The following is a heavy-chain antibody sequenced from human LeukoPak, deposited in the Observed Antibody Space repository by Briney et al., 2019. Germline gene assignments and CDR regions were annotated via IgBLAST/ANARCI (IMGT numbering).Heavy chain of an antibody. CDR3: ARAAGYCSSTSCYDGWFDP. CDR2: INPNSGGT. V-gene: IGHV1-2*02. J-gene: IGHJ5*02. CDR1: GYTFTGYY. Sequence: ASVKVSCKASGYTFTGYYMHWVRQAPGQGLEWMGWINPNSGGTNYAQKFQGRVTMTRDTSISTAYMELSRLRSDDTAVYYCARAAGYCSSTSCYDGWFDPWGQGTLVTVSS. D-gene: IGHD2-2*01.